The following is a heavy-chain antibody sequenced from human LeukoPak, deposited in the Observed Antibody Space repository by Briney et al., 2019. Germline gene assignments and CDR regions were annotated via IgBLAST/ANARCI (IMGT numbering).Heavy chain of an antibody. J-gene: IGHJ4*02. CDR2: IYTSGST. CDR3: ARSVGASRWVDY. V-gene: IGHV4-61*02. D-gene: IGHD1-26*01. CDR1: GGSISSGSYY. Sequence: SQTLSLTCTVSGGSISSGSYYWSWIRQPAGKGLEWIGRIYTSGSTNYNPSLKSRVTMSVDTSKNQFSLKLSSVTAADTAVYYCARSVGASRWVDYWGQGTLVTVSS.